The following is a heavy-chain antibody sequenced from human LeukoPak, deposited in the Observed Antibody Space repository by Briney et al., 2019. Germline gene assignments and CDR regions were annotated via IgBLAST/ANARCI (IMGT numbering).Heavy chain of an antibody. V-gene: IGHV1-69*04. D-gene: IGHD5-12*01. CDR3: ARDDADSAYADGDY. CDR1: GGIFSSYT. CDR2: IIPLLGIA. J-gene: IGHJ4*02. Sequence: SVKVSCKASGGIFSSYTISWVRQAPGQGLEWMGRIIPLLGIANYAQKFQGRVTIIADKSASTAYMELSSLRSEDTAVYYCARDDADSAYADGDYWGQGTLVTVSS.